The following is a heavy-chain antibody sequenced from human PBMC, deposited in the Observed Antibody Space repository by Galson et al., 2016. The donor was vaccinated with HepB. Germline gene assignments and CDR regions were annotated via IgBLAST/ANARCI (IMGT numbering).Heavy chain of an antibody. J-gene: IGHJ4*02. CDR1: GITVSSNY. V-gene: IGHV3-53*05. CDR2: IYTGGDT. Sequence: SLRLSCAASGITVSSNYMSWVRQAPGKGLEWVSVIYTGGDTYYADSVKGRFTISRDKSKNTLYLQMNRLRAEDTAVYYCARDPTSRMVRGYFDYWGQGTLVTVSS. D-gene: IGHD3-10*01. CDR3: ARDPTSRMVRGYFDY.